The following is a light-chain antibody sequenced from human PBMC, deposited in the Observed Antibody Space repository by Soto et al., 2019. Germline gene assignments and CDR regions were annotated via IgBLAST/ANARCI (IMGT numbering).Light chain of an antibody. CDR1: QSVDSSF. Sequence: EIVLTQSPGSLSLSPGERATLSCRASQSVDSSFIAWYQQKPGQAPRLLIYGASNRATGIADRFSGRRSGTDFTLTISGLEPEDFGVYYCQQYVSSVTFGQGTKVEIK. CDR2: GAS. CDR3: QQYVSSVT. J-gene: IGKJ1*01. V-gene: IGKV3-20*01.